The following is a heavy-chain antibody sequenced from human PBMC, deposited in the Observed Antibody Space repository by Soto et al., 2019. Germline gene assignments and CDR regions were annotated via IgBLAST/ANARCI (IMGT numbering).Heavy chain of an antibody. D-gene: IGHD2-15*01. CDR2: ISYDGSNK. J-gene: IGHJ4*02. CDR1: GFTFSSYG. V-gene: IGHV3-30*18. Sequence: QVQLVESGGGVVQPGRSLRLSCAASGFTFSSYGMHWVRQAPGKGLEWVAVISYDGSNKYYADSVKGRFTISGDNYKNTRYLQMNSLRAEDTAVYYCAKDDMGFDYWGQGTLVTVSA. CDR3: AKDDMGFDY.